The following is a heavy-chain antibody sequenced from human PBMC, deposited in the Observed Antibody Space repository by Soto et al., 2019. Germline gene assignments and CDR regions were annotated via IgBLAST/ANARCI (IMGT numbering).Heavy chain of an antibody. D-gene: IGHD3-22*01. V-gene: IGHV3-49*03. CDR3: TSLYYYDSSGYYYRPYYYYGMDV. CDR2: IRSKAYGGTT. Sequence: GGSLRLSCTASGFTFGDYAMSWFRQAPGKGLEWVGFIRSKAYGGTTEYAASVKGRFTISRYDSKSIAYLQMNSLKTEDTAVYYCTSLYYYDSSGYYYRPYYYYGMDVWGQGTTVTVSS. J-gene: IGHJ6*02. CDR1: GFTFGDYA.